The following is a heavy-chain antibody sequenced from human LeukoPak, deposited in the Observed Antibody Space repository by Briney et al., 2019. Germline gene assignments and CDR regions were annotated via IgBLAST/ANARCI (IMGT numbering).Heavy chain of an antibody. CDR1: GGSISSYY. J-gene: IGHJ4*02. CDR3: ARYSSSWYDY. D-gene: IGHD6-13*01. V-gene: IGHV4-59*08. CDR2: IYYSGST. Sequence: PSETLSLTCTVSGGSISSYYWSWIRQPPGKGLEWIGYIYYSGSTNYNPSLKSRVTISVDTSKYQFSLKLSSLTAADTAVYYCARYSSSWYDYWGQGTLVTVSS.